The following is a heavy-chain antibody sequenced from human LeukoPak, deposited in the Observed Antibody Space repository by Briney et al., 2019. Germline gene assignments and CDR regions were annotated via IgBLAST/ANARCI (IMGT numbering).Heavy chain of an antibody. CDR2: ISGSGDNT. J-gene: IGHJ4*02. D-gene: IGHD1-26*01. V-gene: IGHV3-23*01. CDR3: AKDGKVGATPPFVLWTPGHFDY. Sequence: HPGGSLRLSCAASGFTFSTYAMSWVRQAPGKGLEWVSAISGSGDNTYYADSVKGRFTISRDNSKNTLYLQMNSLRAEDTAVYYCAKDGKVGATPPFVLWTPGHFDYWGQGTLVTVSS. CDR1: GFTFSTYA.